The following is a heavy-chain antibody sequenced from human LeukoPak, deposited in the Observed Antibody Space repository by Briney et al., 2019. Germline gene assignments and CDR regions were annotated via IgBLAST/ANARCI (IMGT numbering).Heavy chain of an antibody. CDR1: GYTFTGYY. V-gene: IGHV1-2*02. D-gene: IGHD1-1*01. J-gene: IGHJ5*02. CDR3: AKQLGSHRFDP. CDR2: INPNSGGT. Sequence: AASVKVSCKASGYTFTGYYMHWVRQAPRQGLEWMGWINPNSGGTNYAQKFQGRVTMTRDTSISTAYMELSRLRSDDTAVYYCAKQLGSHRFDPWGQGTLVTVSS.